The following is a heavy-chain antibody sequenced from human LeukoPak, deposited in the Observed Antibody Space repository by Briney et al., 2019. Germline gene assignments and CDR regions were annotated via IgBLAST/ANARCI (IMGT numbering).Heavy chain of an antibody. V-gene: IGHV3-33*01. J-gene: IGHJ4*02. CDR1: GFTFSSYG. CDR2: IWYDGSNK. Sequence: GGSLRLSCAASGFTFSSYGMHWVRQAPGKGLEWVAIIWYDGSNKYYADSVKGRFTISRDNSKNTLYLQMNNLRDEDTAVYYCARGGCYGDYWSPNFGYFDYWGQGTLVTVSS. D-gene: IGHD4-17*01. CDR3: ARGGCYGDYWSPNFGYFDY.